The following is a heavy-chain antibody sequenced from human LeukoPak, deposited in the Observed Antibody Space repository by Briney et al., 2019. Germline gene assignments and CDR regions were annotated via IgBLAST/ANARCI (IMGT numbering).Heavy chain of an antibody. Sequence: ASVKVSCKVSGYTLTELSMHWVRQAPGKGLEWMGGFDPEDGETIYAQKFQGRATMTEDTSTDTAYMELSSLRSEDTAVYYCATVVPYYDFWSGYDPFDPWGQGTLVTVSS. V-gene: IGHV1-24*01. CDR3: ATVVPYYDFWSGYDPFDP. J-gene: IGHJ5*02. CDR2: FDPEDGET. D-gene: IGHD3-3*01. CDR1: GYTLTELS.